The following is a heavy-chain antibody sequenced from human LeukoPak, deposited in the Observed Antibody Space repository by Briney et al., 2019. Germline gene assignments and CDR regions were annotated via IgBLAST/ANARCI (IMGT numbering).Heavy chain of an antibody. CDR3: GKVIAAAGTGYYYGMDV. V-gene: IGHV3-48*03. Sequence: GGSLRLSCAASGFTFSSYEMNWVRQAPGKGLEWVSYISSSDTTTYYADSVKGRFTISRDNAKNSLYLQMNSLRAEDTAVYYCGKVIAAAGTGYYYGMDVWGQGTTVTVSS. CDR2: ISSSDTTT. J-gene: IGHJ6*02. CDR1: GFTFSSYE. D-gene: IGHD6-13*01.